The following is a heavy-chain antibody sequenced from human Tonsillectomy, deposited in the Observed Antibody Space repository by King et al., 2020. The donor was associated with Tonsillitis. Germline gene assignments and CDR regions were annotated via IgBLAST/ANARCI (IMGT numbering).Heavy chain of an antibody. CDR3: ARRPYCGGDCYSNYYYYMDV. D-gene: IGHD2-21*02. J-gene: IGHJ6*03. CDR2: IDPSDSYT. CDR1: GYSFTSYW. V-gene: IGHV5-10-1*03. Sequence: VQLVESGAEVKKPGESLRISCKGSGYSFTSYWISWVRQMPGKGLEWMGRIDPSDSYTNYSPSFQGHVTISADKSISTAYLQWSSLKASDTAMYYCARRPYCGGDCYSNYYYYMDVWGKGTTVTVSS.